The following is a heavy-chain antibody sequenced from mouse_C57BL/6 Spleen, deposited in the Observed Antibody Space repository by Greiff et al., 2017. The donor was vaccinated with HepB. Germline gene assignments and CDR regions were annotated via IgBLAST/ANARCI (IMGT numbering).Heavy chain of an antibody. V-gene: IGHV3-6*01. J-gene: IGHJ1*03. Sequence: EVQLQESGPGLVKPSPSLSLPCSVPGYSITSGYSYTWIRQIPGNKLEWMGYISYDGSNNYNPSLKNRISITRDTSKNQFFLKLNSVTTEDTATYYCARIPPGVTDWYFDVWGTGTTVTVSS. CDR1: GYSITSGYS. CDR2: ISYDGSN. D-gene: IGHD2-1*01. CDR3: ARIPPGVTDWYFDV.